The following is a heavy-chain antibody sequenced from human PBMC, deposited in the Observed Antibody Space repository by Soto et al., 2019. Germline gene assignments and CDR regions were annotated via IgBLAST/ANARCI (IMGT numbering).Heavy chain of an antibody. V-gene: IGHV3-33*08. Sequence: GGSMRLSCAASGFTFSGYGMHWVRQATGKGLEWVSVIWHDGSNKYYADSEGRFTISRDNSKNTLYLQMNSLRAEDTAVYYCARISYDLASDYWGQGTLVTVSS. J-gene: IGHJ4*02. D-gene: IGHD3-16*01. CDR1: GFTFSGYG. CDR3: ARISYDLASDY. CDR2: IWHDGSNK.